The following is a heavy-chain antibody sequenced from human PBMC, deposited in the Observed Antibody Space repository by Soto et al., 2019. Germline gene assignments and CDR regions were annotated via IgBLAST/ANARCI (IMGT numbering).Heavy chain of an antibody. CDR2: IIPIVGTG. CDR1: GGTFSNYA. V-gene: IGHV1-69*01. D-gene: IGHD2-2*01. J-gene: IGHJ6*02. Sequence: QVQLVQSGAEVRKPGSSVTVSCKASGGTFSNYAISWVRQAPGQGLEWMGGIIPIVGTGSYAQKFQGRVTITADEPTTSAYMELSSLRFEDTAVYYCARVVILVPTASTHYYYHMDVWGPGTTVTVS. CDR3: ARVVILVPTASTHYYYHMDV.